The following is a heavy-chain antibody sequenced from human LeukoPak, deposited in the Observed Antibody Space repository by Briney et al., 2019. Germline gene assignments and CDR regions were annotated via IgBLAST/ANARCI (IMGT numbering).Heavy chain of an antibody. CDR1: GFTFNSYG. Sequence: GRSLRLSCAASGFTFNSYGMHWVRQAPGKGLEWVAVIWYDGSNKYYADSVKGRFTISRDNSKNTLCLQMNSLRAEDTAVYYCARDLGDYSFDYWGQGTLVTVSS. J-gene: IGHJ4*02. D-gene: IGHD4-17*01. CDR3: ARDLGDYSFDY. V-gene: IGHV3-33*08. CDR2: IWYDGSNK.